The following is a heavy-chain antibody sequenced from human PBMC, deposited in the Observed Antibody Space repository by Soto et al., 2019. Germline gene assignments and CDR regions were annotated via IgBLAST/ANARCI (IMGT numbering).Heavy chain of an antibody. Sequence: QVQLQASGPGLVTPSETLSLTCNVSGDSLNSGAYYWTWIRQSPGRALEWIGPIYHTGRTNYNPPLRSRLTISLDTSKNNFSLTLRSVNAVDTGVYYCARSWGGDGYSHWGQGTLVTVAS. J-gene: IGHJ4*02. CDR2: IYHTGRT. D-gene: IGHD2-15*01. V-gene: IGHV4-61*03. CDR1: GDSLNSGAYY. CDR3: ARSWGGDGYSH.